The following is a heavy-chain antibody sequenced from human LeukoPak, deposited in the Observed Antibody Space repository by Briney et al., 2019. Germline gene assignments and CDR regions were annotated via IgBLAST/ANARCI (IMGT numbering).Heavy chain of an antibody. D-gene: IGHD3-9*01. J-gene: IGHJ6*03. V-gene: IGHV4-61*05. CDR3: ARGLRYFDWLQTGYYYYMDV. Sequence: SETLSLTCTVSGGSISSSSYYWGWIRQPPGKGLEWIGYIYYSGSTNYNPSLKSRVTISVDTSKNQFSLKLSSVTAADTAVYYCARGLRYFDWLQTGYYYYMDVWGKGTTVTVSS. CDR2: IYYSGST. CDR1: GGSISSSSYY.